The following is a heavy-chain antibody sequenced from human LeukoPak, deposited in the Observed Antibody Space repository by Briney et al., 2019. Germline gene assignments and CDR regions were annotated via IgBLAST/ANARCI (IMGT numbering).Heavy chain of an antibody. V-gene: IGHV4-38-2*01. CDR1: GSSISNGYY. J-gene: IGHJ4*02. CDR3: ARVLPTPNLLDS. Sequence: PSETLSLTCGVSGSSISNGYYWAWFRQPPGKGLEWIATVFQLQTVRTFYNPSLESRVAMSLDTTHNHFSLNLTSVTASDTALYFCARVLPTPNLLDSWGQGTLVTVSS. CDR2: VFQLQTVRT. D-gene: IGHD2-15*01.